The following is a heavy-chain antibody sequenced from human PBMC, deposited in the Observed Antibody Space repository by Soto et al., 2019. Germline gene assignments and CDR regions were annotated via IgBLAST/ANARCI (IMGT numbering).Heavy chain of an antibody. V-gene: IGHV4-61*08. CDR1: GGSISSGGYY. CDR2: IYYSGST. Sequence: PSETLSLTCTVSGGSISSGGYYWSWIRQPPGKGLEWIGYIYYSGSTNYNPSLKSRVTISVDTSKNQFSLKLSSVAAADTAVYCCAKTSSHYDFWSGYYSGGMDVWGQGTTVTVSS. CDR3: AKTSSHYDFWSGYYSGGMDV. D-gene: IGHD3-3*01. J-gene: IGHJ6*02.